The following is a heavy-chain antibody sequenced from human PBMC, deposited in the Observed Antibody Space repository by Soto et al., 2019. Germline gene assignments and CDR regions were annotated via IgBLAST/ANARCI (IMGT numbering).Heavy chain of an antibody. J-gene: IGHJ5*02. Sequence: SETLSLTCTVSGGSITDYSWVWIRQPAGKGLEWIGRIFSSGSTNYNPSLKGRITMSLDTSTNQFSLKLNSATATDTAVYFCARDQGVVVTADNWFDPWGQGILVTVS. D-gene: IGHD2-21*02. CDR3: ARDQGVVVTADNWFDP. CDR1: GGSITDYS. CDR2: IFSSGST. V-gene: IGHV4-4*07.